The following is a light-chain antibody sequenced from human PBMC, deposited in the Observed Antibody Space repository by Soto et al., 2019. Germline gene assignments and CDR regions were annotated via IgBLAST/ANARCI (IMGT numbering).Light chain of an antibody. CDR1: KNDIGVYDF. CDR2: EGI. J-gene: IGLJ2*01. CDR3: CSYAGGTTSYVV. V-gene: IGLV2-23*01. Sequence: QSALTQPPSASGSPGQSVTISCTGTKNDIGVYDFVSWYQHHPGKAPRLIIYEGIKRPSGVSNRFSASKSDNTASLTISGLQAEDESDYYCCSYAGGTTSYVVFGRGTKLTVL.